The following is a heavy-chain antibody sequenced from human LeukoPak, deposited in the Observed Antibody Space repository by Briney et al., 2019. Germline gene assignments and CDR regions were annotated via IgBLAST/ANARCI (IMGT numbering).Heavy chain of an antibody. CDR3: ARALTYYYDSSGYYSTAPPGY. CDR1: GGTFSSYN. CDR2: VIPILGTP. V-gene: IGHV1-69*13. J-gene: IGHJ4*02. D-gene: IGHD3-22*01. Sequence: EASVKVSCKASGGTFSSYNFVWVRQAPGQGLEWMGGVIPILGTPNYEQKFQGRVTITADESTSTAYMELRSLRSEDTAVYYCARALTYYYDSSGYYSTAPPGYWGRGTLVTVSS.